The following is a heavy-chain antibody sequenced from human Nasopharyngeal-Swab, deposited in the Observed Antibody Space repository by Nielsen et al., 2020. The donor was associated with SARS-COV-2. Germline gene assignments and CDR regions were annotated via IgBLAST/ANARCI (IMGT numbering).Heavy chain of an antibody. CDR2: IYHSGIT. CDR1: GGSITNNDYY. V-gene: IGHV4-39*01. J-gene: IGHJ5*02. Sequence: SETLSLTCTVSGGSITNNDYYWGWMRQPPGKGPEWIGSIYHSGITYYNPSLESRVTISVDTSKNQFSLNLRSVTAADTAVYYCARPRGPVRGVNNWFDLWGQGALVTVSS. D-gene: IGHD3-10*01. CDR3: ARPRGPVRGVNNWFDL.